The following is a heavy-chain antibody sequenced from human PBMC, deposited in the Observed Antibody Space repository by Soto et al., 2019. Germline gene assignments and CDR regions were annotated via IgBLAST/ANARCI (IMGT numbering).Heavy chain of an antibody. CDR2: ISYDGSNK. D-gene: IGHD6-13*01. V-gene: IGHV3-30*18. CDR1: GFTFSSYG. Sequence: QVQLVESGGGVVQPGRSLRLSCAASGFTFSSYGMHWVRQAPGKGLEWVAVISYDGSNKYYADSVKGRFTISRDNSKNTLYLQMNSLRAEDTAVYYCAKDHEIGRYSSSWYYPVFQHWGQGTLVTVSS. CDR3: AKDHEIGRYSSSWYYPVFQH. J-gene: IGHJ1*01.